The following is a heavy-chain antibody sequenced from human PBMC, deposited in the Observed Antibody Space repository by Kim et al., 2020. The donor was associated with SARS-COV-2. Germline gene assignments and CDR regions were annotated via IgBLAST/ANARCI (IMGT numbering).Heavy chain of an antibody. CDR2: ITSDGSTT. CDR1: GFTFSRYW. D-gene: IGHD7-27*01. V-gene: IGHV3-74*01. CDR3: ASSLGNYNWFDP. J-gene: IGHJ5*02. Sequence: GGSLRLSCAASGFTFSRYWMHWVRQAPGKGLAWVSRITSDGSTTTYADSVKGRFTISRDNAENTLYLQMNSLRAEDTAVYYCASSLGNYNWFDPWGQGT.